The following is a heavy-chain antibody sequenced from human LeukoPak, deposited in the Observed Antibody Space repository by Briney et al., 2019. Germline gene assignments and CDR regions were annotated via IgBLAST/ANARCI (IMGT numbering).Heavy chain of an antibody. CDR1: GFTFSNYA. V-gene: IGHV3-23*01. CDR2: ISGSGGST. J-gene: IGHJ5*02. CDR3: AKKGFYDSSGYLDL. Sequence: TGGSLRLSCAASGFTFSNYAMNWVRQAPGKGLEWVSTISGSGGSTYYADSVKGRFTISRDNSQSTLYLQTSSLRAEDTAVYYCAKKGFYDSSGYLDLWGQGTLVTVSS. D-gene: IGHD3-22*01.